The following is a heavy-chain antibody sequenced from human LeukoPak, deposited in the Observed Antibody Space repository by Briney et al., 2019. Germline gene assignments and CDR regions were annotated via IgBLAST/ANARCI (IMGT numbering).Heavy chain of an antibody. V-gene: IGHV4-39*07. CDR1: GGSISSSSYY. J-gene: IGHJ4*02. CDR3: ARGGIMITFGGVNPFDY. Sequence: SETLSLTCTVSGGSISSSSYYWGWIRQPPGKGLEWIGSIYYSGSTYYNPSLKSRVTISVDTSKNQFSLKLSSVTAADTAVYYCARGGIMITFGGVNPFDYWGQGTLVTVSS. D-gene: IGHD3-16*01. CDR2: IYYSGST.